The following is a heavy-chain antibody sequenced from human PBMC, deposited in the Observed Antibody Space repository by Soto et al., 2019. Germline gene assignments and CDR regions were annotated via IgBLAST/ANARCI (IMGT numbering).Heavy chain of an antibody. CDR2: ISGSGGST. V-gene: IGHV3-23*01. Sequence: GGSLRLSCAASGFTFSSYAMSWVRQAPGKGLEWVSAISGSGGSTYYADSVKGRFTISRDNSKNTLYLQMNSLRAEDTAVYYCATIEGYHDFWSGYFDYWGQGTLVTVSS. D-gene: IGHD3-3*01. CDR1: GFTFSSYA. CDR3: ATIEGYHDFWSGYFDY. J-gene: IGHJ4*02.